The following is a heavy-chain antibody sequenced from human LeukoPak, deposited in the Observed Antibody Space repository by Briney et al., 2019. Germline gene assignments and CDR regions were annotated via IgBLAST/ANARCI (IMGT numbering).Heavy chain of an antibody. D-gene: IGHD5-12*01. CDR2: IASSGLNT. V-gene: IGHV3-23*01. Sequence: GGSLRLSCAVSGFIFNSYAMTWVRQAPGKGLEWVSLIASSGLNTYYADSVRGRFTISRDNSKNTLSLQMNSLRVEDTAIYYCARDIELSTWGLGTLVTVSS. CDR3: ARDIELST. CDR1: GFIFNSYA. J-gene: IGHJ3*01.